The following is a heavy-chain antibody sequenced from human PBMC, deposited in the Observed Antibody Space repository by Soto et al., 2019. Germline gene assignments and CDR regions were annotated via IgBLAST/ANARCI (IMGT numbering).Heavy chain of an antibody. CDR2: MYYTGVT. CDR3: ARGGEHLGYYGLDV. CDR1: GGSVRSGNHF. V-gene: IGHV4-61*01. Sequence: SETLSLTCPVSGGSVRSGNHFWNWIRQPPGRGLEWLGYMYYTGVTNYNPSLKSRVSMSVHTSKDQFSLNLTSLTAADTAVYYCARGGEHLGYYGLDVWGQGTTVTVTS. J-gene: IGHJ6*02.